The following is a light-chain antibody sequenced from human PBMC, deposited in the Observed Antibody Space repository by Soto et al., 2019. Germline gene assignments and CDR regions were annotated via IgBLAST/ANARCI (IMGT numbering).Light chain of an antibody. V-gene: IGLV2-8*01. Sequence: QSALPQPPSASGSRGQSVTISCTGISSDVDDYKYVSWYQQHPGKAPKLIIYELSQRPSGVPDRFSGYKAGNAAALAVSGLQADDEADYYCSSYAGSNNLHVVFGGGTKLTVL. CDR3: SSYAGSNNLHVV. CDR1: SSDVDDYKY. J-gene: IGLJ2*01. CDR2: ELS.